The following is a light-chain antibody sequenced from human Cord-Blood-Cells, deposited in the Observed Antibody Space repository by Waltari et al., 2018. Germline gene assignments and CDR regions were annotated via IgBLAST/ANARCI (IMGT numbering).Light chain of an antibody. CDR2: GAS. Sequence: MTQSPATLSVSPGERATLSCRASQSVSSNVAWYQQKPGQAPRLLIYGASTRATGIPARFSGSGSGTEFTLTISSLQSEDFAVYYCQQYNNWPPWTFGQGTKVEIK. CDR1: QSVSSN. CDR3: QQYNNWPPWT. V-gene: IGKV3-15*01. J-gene: IGKJ1*01.